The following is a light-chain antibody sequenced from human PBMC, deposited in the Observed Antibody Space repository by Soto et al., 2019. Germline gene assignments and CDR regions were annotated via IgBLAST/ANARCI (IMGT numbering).Light chain of an antibody. CDR3: QQSHVYPYT. J-gene: IGKJ2*01. CDR2: KAS. CDR1: HNIYTW. Sequence: DIQMTQSPSTLSASVGDRVTITCRASHNIYTWLAWYQQKPGKAPTLLIYKASSLEVGVPSRFSGSGSGTEFPLTMTSRQPGDGAIYYCQQSHVYPYTFGQGTRLEMK. V-gene: IGKV1-5*03.